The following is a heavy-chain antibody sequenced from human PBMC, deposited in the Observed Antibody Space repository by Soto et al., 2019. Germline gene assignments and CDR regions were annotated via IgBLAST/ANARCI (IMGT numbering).Heavy chain of an antibody. V-gene: IGHV1-18*01. CDR2: ITPFNDNT. D-gene: IGHD4-17*01. CDR1: VYKFTTYG. J-gene: IGHJ4*02. Sequence: QIHLVQSGGEVKKPGASVKFSCKTAVYKFTTYGISWVRQAPGQGLGWMGWITPFNDNTNYAQNLQGRVTMTTDTSTNTAYLELRSLTSDDTAVYYCASTDKGDYVPPIDNWGQGNLFTVSS. CDR3: ASTDKGDYVPPIDN.